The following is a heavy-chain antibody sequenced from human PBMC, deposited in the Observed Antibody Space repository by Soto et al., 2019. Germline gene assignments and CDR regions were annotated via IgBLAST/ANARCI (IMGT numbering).Heavy chain of an antibody. CDR1: GFTFSSYG. D-gene: IGHD1-1*01. Sequence: EVQLLESGGGLVQPGGSLRLSCAASGFTFSSYGMSWVRQAPGKGREWFSAISGSGGSTYYVDSVKGRFTISRDNSNNMLYVQMTSLRAEDTAVYYCASKSDGTTKWFDYWGQGTLVTVSS. V-gene: IGHV3-23*01. J-gene: IGHJ4*02. CDR3: ASKSDGTTKWFDY. CDR2: ISGSGGST.